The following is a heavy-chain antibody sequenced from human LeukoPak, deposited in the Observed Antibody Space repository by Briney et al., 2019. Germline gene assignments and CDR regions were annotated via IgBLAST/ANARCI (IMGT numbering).Heavy chain of an antibody. Sequence: SETLSLTCTVSGGSISSYYWSWIRQPPGKGLEWIGYIYYSGSTNYNPSLKSRVTISVDTSKNQFSLKLSSVTAADTAVYYCARIVVVPAAIWHPYDYWGQGTLVTVSS. D-gene: IGHD2-2*01. CDR1: GGSISSYY. CDR2: IYYSGST. V-gene: IGHV4-59*08. CDR3: ARIVVVPAAIWHPYDY. J-gene: IGHJ4*02.